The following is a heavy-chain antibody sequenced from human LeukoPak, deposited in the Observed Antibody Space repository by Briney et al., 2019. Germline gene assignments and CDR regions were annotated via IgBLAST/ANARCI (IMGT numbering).Heavy chain of an antibody. CDR2: IRSKGNSYAT. Sequence: GGSLRLTCAASGFTFSGSAMHWVRLAPGPGQEWVGRIRSKGNSYATEYGESVNGRFTISRDDSKNTAYLQMNSLKTEDTAVYYCTRHRWYSRFSGDAFDIWGQGTMVTVSS. J-gene: IGHJ3*02. CDR3: TRHRWYSRFSGDAFDI. D-gene: IGHD6-6*01. CDR1: GFTFSGSA. V-gene: IGHV3-73*01.